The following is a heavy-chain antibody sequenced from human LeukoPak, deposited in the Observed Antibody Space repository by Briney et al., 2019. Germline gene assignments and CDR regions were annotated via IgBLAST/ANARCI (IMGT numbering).Heavy chain of an antibody. Sequence: PGRSLRLSCAASGFTFSSYAVHWVRQAPGKGLECVAVISYDGSNKYYADSVKGRFTISRDNSKNTLYLQMNSLRAEDAAVYYCARRNSRFWYYYYGMDVWGQGTMVTVSS. CDR2: ISYDGSNK. J-gene: IGHJ6*02. CDR1: GFTFSSYA. V-gene: IGHV3-30*04. CDR3: ARRNSRFWYYYYGMDV. D-gene: IGHD3-3*01.